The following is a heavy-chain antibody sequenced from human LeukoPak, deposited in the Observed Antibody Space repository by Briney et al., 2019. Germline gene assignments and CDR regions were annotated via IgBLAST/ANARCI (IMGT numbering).Heavy chain of an antibody. CDR1: GYTFITYD. V-gene: IGHV1-8*01. J-gene: IGHJ4*02. CDR2: MNPNSGNT. CDR3: AVTLAYSSGWYDY. D-gene: IGHD6-19*01. Sequence: ASVKVSCKASGYTFITYDINWVRQAPGQGLEWMGWMNPNSGNTGYAQKFQGRVTMTRNTSISTAYMELSSLRSEDTAVYYCAVTLAYSSGWYDYWGQGTLVTVSS.